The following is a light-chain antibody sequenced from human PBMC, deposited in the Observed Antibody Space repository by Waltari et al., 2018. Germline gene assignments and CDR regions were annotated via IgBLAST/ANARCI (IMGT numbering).Light chain of an antibody. Sequence: DIQMTQSPSSLSASVGDRVTITCQASQSISSYLNWYKQKPGKAPKLLIYAASSLQSGVPSRFSGSGSGTDFTLTISSLQPEDFATYYCQQSYSTPNTFGQGTRLEIK. CDR1: QSISSY. CDR3: QQSYSTPNT. V-gene: IGKV1-39*01. J-gene: IGKJ5*01. CDR2: AAS.